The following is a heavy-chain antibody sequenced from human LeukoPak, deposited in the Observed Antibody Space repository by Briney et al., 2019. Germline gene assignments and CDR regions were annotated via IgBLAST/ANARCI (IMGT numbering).Heavy chain of an antibody. J-gene: IGHJ4*02. CDR1: VFTFSDYY. D-gene: IGHD2-15*01. CDR3: ARLVVVAATPGYFDY. V-gene: IGHV3-11*06. Sequence: KPGGSLRLSCAASVFTFSDYYMSWVRQAPGKGLEWVSYITSSSYTNYADSVKDRFTISRDNAKNSLYRQMNSLRAEDTAIYYCARLVVVAATPGYFDYWGQGTLVTVSS. CDR2: ITSSSYT.